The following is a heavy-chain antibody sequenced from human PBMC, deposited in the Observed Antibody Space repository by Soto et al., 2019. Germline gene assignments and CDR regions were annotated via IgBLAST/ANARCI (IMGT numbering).Heavy chain of an antibody. CDR2: IYYSGST. J-gene: IGHJ4*02. CDR3: ASYGDFGLGGDDY. V-gene: IGHV4-30-4*01. D-gene: IGHD4-17*01. Sequence: QVQLQESGPGLVKPSQTLSLTCTVSGGSISSGDYYWSWIRQPPGKGLEWIGYIYYSGSTYYNPSLKSRGTFSVDTSKIQFSLKLSSVTAADTAVYYCASYGDFGLGGDDYWGQGTLVTVSS. CDR1: GGSISSGDYY.